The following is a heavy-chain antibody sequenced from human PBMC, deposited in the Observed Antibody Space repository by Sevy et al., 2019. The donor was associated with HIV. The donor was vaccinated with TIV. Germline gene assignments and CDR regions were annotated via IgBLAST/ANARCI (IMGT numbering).Heavy chain of an antibody. CDR2: IYYIGNT. CDR1: GDSMIGNY. V-gene: IGHV4-59*12. CDR3: ARGAEMATLFDY. Sequence: SETLSLTCTVSGDSMIGNYWSWIRQPPGKRLEWIGYIYYIGNTNYDPSLKSRVTISVDTSKNQFSLKLSSVTAADTAVYYCARGAEMATLFDYWGQGTLVTVSS. J-gene: IGHJ4*02.